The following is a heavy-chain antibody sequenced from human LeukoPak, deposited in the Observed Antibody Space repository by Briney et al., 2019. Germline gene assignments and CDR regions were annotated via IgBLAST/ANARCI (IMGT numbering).Heavy chain of an antibody. J-gene: IGHJ4*02. Sequence: GGSLRLSCAASGFTFSSYGMHWVRQAPGKGLEWVAFIRYDGSNKYYADSVKGRFTISRDNSKNTLYLQMNSLRAEDTAVYYCAKVVVDLRLYYFDYWGQGTLVTVSS. D-gene: IGHD2-15*01. CDR3: AKVVVDLRLYYFDY. V-gene: IGHV3-30*02. CDR2: IRYDGSNK. CDR1: GFTFSSYG.